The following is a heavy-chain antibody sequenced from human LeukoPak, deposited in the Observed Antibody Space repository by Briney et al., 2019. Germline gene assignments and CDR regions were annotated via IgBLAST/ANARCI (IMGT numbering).Heavy chain of an antibody. CDR1: GGTFSSYA. CDR3: ARERRYYDSSGYQDLEYFQH. V-gene: IGHV1-69*05. D-gene: IGHD3-22*01. CDR2: IIPIFGTA. Sequence: ASVKVSCKASGGTFSSYAISWVRQAPGQGLEWMGRIIPIFGTAKYAQKFQGRVTITTDESTSTDYMELSSLRSEDTAVYYCARERRYYDSSGYQDLEYFQHWGQGTLVTVSS. J-gene: IGHJ1*01.